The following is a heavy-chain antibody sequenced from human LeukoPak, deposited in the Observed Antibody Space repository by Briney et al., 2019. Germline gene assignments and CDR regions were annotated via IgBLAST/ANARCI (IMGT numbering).Heavy chain of an antibody. CDR3: VRGSDGAAQFDP. CDR2: IFASGST. J-gene: IGHJ5*02. Sequence: SETLSLTCTVSGGSISSYHWSWIRQPAGKGLEWIGHIFASGSTNYNPSLKSRVTISVDKSKNQFSLKLSSVTAADTAVYYCVRGSDGAAQFDPWGQGTLVTVSS. CDR1: GGSISSYH. V-gene: IGHV4-4*07. D-gene: IGHD3-10*01.